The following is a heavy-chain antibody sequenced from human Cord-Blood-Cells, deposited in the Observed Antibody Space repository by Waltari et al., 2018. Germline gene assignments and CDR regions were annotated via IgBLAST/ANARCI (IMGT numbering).Heavy chain of an antibody. D-gene: IGHD1-26*01. CDR3: ARGAVGATTLDY. J-gene: IGHJ4*02. CDR1: GGSFSGYY. Sequence: QVQLQQWGAGLLKPSETLSLTCAVYGGSFSGYYWSWIRQPPGKGLEWIGEINHSGSTNYNPSLKSRVTISVDTSKNQFSLKRSSVTAADTAVYYCARGAVGATTLDYWGQGTLVTVSS. CDR2: INHSGST. V-gene: IGHV4-34*01.